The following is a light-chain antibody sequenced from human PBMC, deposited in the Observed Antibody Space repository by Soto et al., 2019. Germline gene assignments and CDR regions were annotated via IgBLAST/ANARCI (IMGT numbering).Light chain of an antibody. CDR1: SSDVGGYNS. J-gene: IGLJ1*01. CDR3: SSYTCTSSYV. CDR2: EVS. V-gene: IGLV2-14*03. Sequence: QSVLTQPASVSGSPGQSITVSCTGTSSDVGGYNSVSWYQQHPGKPPKLIIYEVSNRPSGVSDRFSGSKSGNTASLTISGLQAEDEADYYCSSYTCTSSYVFATGTKVTVL.